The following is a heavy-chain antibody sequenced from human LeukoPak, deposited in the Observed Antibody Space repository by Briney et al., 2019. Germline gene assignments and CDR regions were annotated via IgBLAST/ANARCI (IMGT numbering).Heavy chain of an antibody. J-gene: IGHJ4*02. D-gene: IGHD3-22*01. CDR2: ISGSGGST. Sequence: GGSLRLSCAASGFTFSSYAMSWVRQAPGKGLEWVSAISGSGGSTYYADSVKGRFTISRDNSKDTLYLQMNSLRAEDTAVYYCAKDGNYYDSSGYGTSYPYHFDYWGQGTLVTVSS. CDR1: GFTFSSYA. V-gene: IGHV3-23*01. CDR3: AKDGNYYDSSGYGTSYPYHFDY.